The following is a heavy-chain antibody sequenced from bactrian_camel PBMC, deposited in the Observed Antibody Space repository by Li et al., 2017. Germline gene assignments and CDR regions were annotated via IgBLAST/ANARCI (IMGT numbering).Heavy chain of an antibody. CDR2: FAADGST. J-gene: IGHJ4*01. D-gene: IGHD6*01. CDR3: AAGYSPYGGRWCPGTHPDQYNY. V-gene: IGHV3S53*01. Sequence: HVQLVESGGGSVQAGGSLRLSCAASGYTYSQYCMAWFRQAPGKEREGVALFAADGSTTYADSVKGRFTISQDNAKNSVYLQMNSLKPEDTAKYTCAAGYSPYGGRWCPGTHPDQYNYWGQGTQVTVS. CDR1: GYTYSQYC.